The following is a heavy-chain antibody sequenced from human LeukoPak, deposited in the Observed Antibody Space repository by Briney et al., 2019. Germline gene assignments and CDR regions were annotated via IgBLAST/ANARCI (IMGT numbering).Heavy chain of an antibody. J-gene: IGHJ6*02. D-gene: IGHD3-3*01. CDR2: ISWNSGSI. CDR3: AKGLYYDFWSGYKSPYYYYGMDV. CDR1: GFTFDDYA. Sequence: GGSLRLSCAASGFTFDDYAMPWVRQAPGKGLEWVSGISWNSGSIGYADSVKGRFTISRDNAKNSLYLQMNSLRAEDTALYYCAKGLYYDFWSGYKSPYYYYGMDVWGQGTTVTVSS. V-gene: IGHV3-9*01.